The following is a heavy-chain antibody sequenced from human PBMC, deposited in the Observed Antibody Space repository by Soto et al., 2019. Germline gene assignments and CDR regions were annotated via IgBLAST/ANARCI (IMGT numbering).Heavy chain of an antibody. Sequence: QVQLQESGPGLVKPSETLSLTCTVSGGSISSYYWSWIRQPPGKGLEWIGYIYYSGSTNYNPSLRSRATIPVDPSRNPSSLKLSSVTAADTAVYYCARRYGGTFDYWGQGTLVTVSS. V-gene: IGHV4-59*08. D-gene: IGHD2-15*01. J-gene: IGHJ4*02. CDR3: ARRYGGTFDY. CDR2: IYYSGST. CDR1: GGSISSYY.